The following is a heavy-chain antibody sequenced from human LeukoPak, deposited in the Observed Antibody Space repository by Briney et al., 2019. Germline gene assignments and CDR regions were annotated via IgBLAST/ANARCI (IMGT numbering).Heavy chain of an antibody. CDR3: ASSQGGDFDY. J-gene: IGHJ4*02. V-gene: IGHV4-30-2*01. CDR2: IYYSGST. D-gene: IGHD3-16*01. Sequence: SETLSLTCAVSGGSSSSGGSSWSWIRQPPGKGLEWIGYIYYSGSTYYNPSLKSRVTISVDRSKNQFSLKLSSVTAADTAVYYCASSQGGDFDYWGQGTLVAVSS. CDR1: GGSSSSGGSS.